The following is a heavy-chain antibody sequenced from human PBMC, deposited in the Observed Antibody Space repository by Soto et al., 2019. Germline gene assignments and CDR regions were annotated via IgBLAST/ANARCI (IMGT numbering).Heavy chain of an antibody. CDR3: ARLHLGSLWFGEFLVGPDYYYYGMDV. V-gene: IGHV4-59*08. D-gene: IGHD3-10*01. J-gene: IGHJ6*02. CDR1: GGSISSYY. CDR2: IYYSGST. Sequence: QVQLQESGPGLVKPSETLSLTCTVSGGSISSYYWSWIRQPPGKGLEWIGYIYYSGSTNYNPSLKSRVTISVDTSKNQFSLKLSSVTAADTAVYYCARLHLGSLWFGEFLVGPDYYYYGMDVWGQGTTVTVSS.